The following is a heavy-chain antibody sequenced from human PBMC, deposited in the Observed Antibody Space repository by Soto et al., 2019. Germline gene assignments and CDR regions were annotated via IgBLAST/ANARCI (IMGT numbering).Heavy chain of an antibody. J-gene: IGHJ3*01. CDR1: GGSMISYY. D-gene: IGHD3-16*01. CDR3: GIVDMITFGGITGPNDAFDR. CDR2: IYYAGST. Sequence: SETLSLTCTVSGGSMISYYWSWIRQPPGRGLEWIGFIYYAGSTKYNPSLNSRVTISVDTSKNQFSLTVTSVTAADTAVYFCGIVDMITFGGITGPNDAFDRWGQGTTVTVSS. V-gene: IGHV4-59*08.